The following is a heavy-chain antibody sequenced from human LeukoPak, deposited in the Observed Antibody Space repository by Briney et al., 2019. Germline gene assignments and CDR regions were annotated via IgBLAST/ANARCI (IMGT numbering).Heavy chain of an antibody. V-gene: IGHV4-59*08. CDR3: ARRQLTGGSAFDI. CDR2: IYYSGNT. D-gene: IGHD1-20*01. Sequence: SETLSLTCTVSGGSISSYYWSWIRQPPGKGLEWIGYIYYSGNTNYNPPLKSRVTISVDTSKNQFSLKLSSVTAADTAMYYCARRQLTGGSAFDIWGQGTMVTVSS. CDR1: GGSISSYY. J-gene: IGHJ3*02.